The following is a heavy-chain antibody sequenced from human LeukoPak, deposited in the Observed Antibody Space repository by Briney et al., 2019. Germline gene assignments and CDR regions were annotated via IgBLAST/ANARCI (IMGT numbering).Heavy chain of an antibody. V-gene: IGHV3-23*01. CDR2: VTGSGGGT. Sequence: GGSLRLSCAASGFTFNTYAMSWVRQAPGKGPEWVSTVTGSGGGTSYADSVGGRFTISRDNSKNTLYLRMNSLRAEDTAVYYCGKRSSGAYDMWGQGTMVTVSS. CDR3: GKRSSGAYDM. D-gene: IGHD5-12*01. J-gene: IGHJ3*02. CDR1: GFTFNTYA.